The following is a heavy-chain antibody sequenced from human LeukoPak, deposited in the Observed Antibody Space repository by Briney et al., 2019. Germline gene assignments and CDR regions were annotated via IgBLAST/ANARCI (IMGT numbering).Heavy chain of an antibody. D-gene: IGHD4-17*01. CDR1: GGSFSGYY. CDR3: AGVLRPYYYGMDV. J-gene: IGHJ6*02. CDR2: INHSGST. V-gene: IGHV4-34*01. Sequence: SETLSLTCAVYGGSFSGYYWSWIRQPPGKGLEWIGEINHSGSTNYNPSLKSRVTISVDTSKNQFSLKLSSVTAADTAVYYCAGVLRPYYYGMDVWGQGTTVTVSS.